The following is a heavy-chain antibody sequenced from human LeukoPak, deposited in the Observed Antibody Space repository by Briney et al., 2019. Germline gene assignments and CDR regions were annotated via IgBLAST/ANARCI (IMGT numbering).Heavy chain of an antibody. CDR2: INPNSGGT. D-gene: IGHD2-2*01. CDR3: ARELQVPAANDAFDI. J-gene: IGHJ3*02. CDR1: GYTFTGYY. Sequence: ASVKVSCKASGYTFTGYYMHSVRQAPGQGLEWMGWINPNSGGTNYAQKFQGRVTMTRDTSISTAYMELSRLRSDDTAVYYCARELQVPAANDAFDIWGQGTMVTVSS. V-gene: IGHV1-2*02.